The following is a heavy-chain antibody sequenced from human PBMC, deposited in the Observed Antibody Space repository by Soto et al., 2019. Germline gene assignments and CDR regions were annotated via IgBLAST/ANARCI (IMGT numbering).Heavy chain of an antibody. J-gene: IGHJ3*02. V-gene: IGHV4-61*08. Sequence: SETLSLTCTVSGGSISSGDYYWSWIRQPPGKGLEWIGYIYYSGSTNYNPSLKSRVTISVDTSKNQFSPKLSSVTAADTAVYYCARTVVITDSFEVFAFDIWGQGTMVTVSS. CDR3: ARTVVITDSFEVFAFDI. CDR1: GGSISSGDYY. CDR2: IYYSGST. D-gene: IGHD3-22*01.